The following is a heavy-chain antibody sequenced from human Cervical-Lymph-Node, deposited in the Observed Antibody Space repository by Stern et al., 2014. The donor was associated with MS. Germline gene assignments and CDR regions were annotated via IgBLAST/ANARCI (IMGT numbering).Heavy chain of an antibody. CDR3: ARGREPRYFDL. Sequence: VQLVESGAEVKKPGASVKVSCKASGYTFTNYGINWVRQATGQGFEWMGWMNPNSGNTGYAQKFQGRVTMTRNTSISTAYMELNSLTSEDTAVYYCARGREPRYFDLWGRGTLVTVSS. D-gene: IGHD1-26*01. CDR2: MNPNSGNT. V-gene: IGHV1-8*01. J-gene: IGHJ2*01. CDR1: GYTFTNYG.